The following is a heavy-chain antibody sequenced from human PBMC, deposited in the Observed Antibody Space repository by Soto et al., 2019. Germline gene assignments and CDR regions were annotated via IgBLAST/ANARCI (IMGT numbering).Heavy chain of an antibody. V-gene: IGHV3-33*01. CDR2: IWYDGSNK. J-gene: IGHJ6*02. D-gene: IGHD1-26*01. CDR1: GFTFSSYG. Sequence: QVQLVESGGGVVQPGRSLRLSCAASGFTFSSYGMHWVRQAPGKGLEWVAAIWYDGSNKYYADSVKGRFTISRDNSKNTLYLQMNSLRAEDTAVYYCARAMGVLIGMDVWGQGTTVTVSS. CDR3: ARAMGVLIGMDV.